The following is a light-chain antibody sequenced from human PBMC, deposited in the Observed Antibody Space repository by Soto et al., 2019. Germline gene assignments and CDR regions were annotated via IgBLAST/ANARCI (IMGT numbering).Light chain of an antibody. J-gene: IGKJ4*01. V-gene: IGKV1-39*01. Sequence: DIQMTQSPSSLSASIGDRITITCRASQSISTSLNWYHQKPAKAPSLLIYGASTLQSGVPSRFSGSGSATDFTLTISSLQPEDFAPYYCQQTCISPPHTFGGGTKVEIK. CDR3: QQTCISPPHT. CDR1: QSISTS. CDR2: GAS.